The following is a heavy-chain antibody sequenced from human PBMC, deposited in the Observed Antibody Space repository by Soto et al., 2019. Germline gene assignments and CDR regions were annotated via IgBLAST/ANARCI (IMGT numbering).Heavy chain of an antibody. CDR1: SGSFSGYY. Sequence: QVQLHQWGAGLLKPSETLSLACSIYSGSFSGYYWSWIRQPPGKGLEWIGEISQSGNTNYSPSLKSRVSISIDTSKKPFSLNLASVSAADTAVYYCARAPKVSGSSQTRPDFWGQGTLVTVAS. CDR2: ISQSGNT. CDR3: ARAPKVSGSSQTRPDF. V-gene: IGHV4-34*01. D-gene: IGHD6-6*01. J-gene: IGHJ4*02.